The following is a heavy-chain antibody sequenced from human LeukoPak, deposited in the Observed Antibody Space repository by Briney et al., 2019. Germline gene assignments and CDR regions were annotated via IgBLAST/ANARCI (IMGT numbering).Heavy chain of an antibody. V-gene: IGHV3-21*01. J-gene: IGHJ6*02. CDR3: ARDQDSSSPYYYYGMDV. CDR2: ISSSSSYI. Sequence: GRSLRLSCAASGFTFSSYGMHWVRQAPGKGLEWVSSISSSSSYIYYADSVKGRFTISRDNAKNSLYLQMNSLRAEDTAVYYCARDQDSSSPYYYYGMDVWGQGTTVTVSS. D-gene: IGHD6-13*01. CDR1: GFTFSSYG.